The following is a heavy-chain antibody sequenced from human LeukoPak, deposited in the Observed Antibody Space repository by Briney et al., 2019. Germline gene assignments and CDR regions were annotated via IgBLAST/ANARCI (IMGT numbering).Heavy chain of an antibody. Sequence: PGGSLRLSCAASGFIFSSYWMSWVRQAPGKGLEWVANIKQDGSERYYVDSVKGRFTISRDNAKNSLSLQMNNLRVEDTAVYYCARAGSHWHYVYWGQGTVVTVSS. V-gene: IGHV3-7*01. CDR3: ARAGSHWHYVY. J-gene: IGHJ4*02. CDR2: IKQDGSER. D-gene: IGHD3-10*01. CDR1: GFIFSSYW.